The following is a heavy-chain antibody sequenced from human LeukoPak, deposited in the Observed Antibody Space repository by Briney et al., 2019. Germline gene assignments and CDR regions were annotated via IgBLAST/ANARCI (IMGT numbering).Heavy chain of an antibody. V-gene: IGHV3-15*01. CDR3: TTRPDTIGYYDFYFDY. Sequence: GGSLRLSCAASGFTFSNAWMSWVRQAPGKGLEWVGRIKSKTDGGATDYAAPVKGRFTISRDDSKNTLYLQMNSLKTEDTAVYYCTTRPDTIGYYDFYFDYWGQGILVTVSS. J-gene: IGHJ4*02. CDR2: IKSKTDGGAT. CDR1: GFTFSNAW. D-gene: IGHD3-22*01.